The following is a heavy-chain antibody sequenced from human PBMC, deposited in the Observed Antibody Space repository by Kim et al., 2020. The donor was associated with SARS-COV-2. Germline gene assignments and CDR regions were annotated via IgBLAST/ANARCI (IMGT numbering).Heavy chain of an antibody. CDR2: VFHSGRG. V-gene: IGHV4-39*01. CDR3: ARLAPNEVDS. J-gene: IGHJ5*01. Sequence: SETLSLTCTVSGDPMNRFGYYWGWIRQPPGKGLEWIGNVFHSGRGNYNPFLKSRVTISVDTSKKQFALTLTSVTAADTAMYFCARLAPNEVDSWGQGTLVTVSS. CDR1: GDPMNRFGYY.